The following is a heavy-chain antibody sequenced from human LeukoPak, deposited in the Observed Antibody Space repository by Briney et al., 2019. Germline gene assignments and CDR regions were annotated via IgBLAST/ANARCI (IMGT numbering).Heavy chain of an antibody. Sequence: SETLSLTCTVSGGSISSYYWSWIRQPAGKGLEWIGRIYTSGGTNYNPSLKSRVTMSVDTSKNQFSLKLSSVTAADTAVYYCARALLGYCSSTSCPYWFDPWGQGTLVTVSS. CDR1: GGSISSYY. V-gene: IGHV4-4*07. D-gene: IGHD2-2*01. CDR2: IYTSGGT. J-gene: IGHJ5*02. CDR3: ARALLGYCSSTSCPYWFDP.